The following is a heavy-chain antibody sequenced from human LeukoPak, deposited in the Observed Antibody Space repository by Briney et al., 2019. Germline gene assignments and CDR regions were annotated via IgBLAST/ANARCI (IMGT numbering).Heavy chain of an antibody. V-gene: IGHV3-21*01. J-gene: IGHJ4*02. CDR3: ARGASRADY. CDR2: ISSSSSYI. CDR1: GFTFRNYW. Sequence: GGSLRLSCAASGFTFRNYWMNWVRQAPGKRPEWVSSISSSSSYIYYADSVKGRFTISRDNAKNSLYLQMNSLRAEDTALYYCARGASRADYWGQGTLVTVSS.